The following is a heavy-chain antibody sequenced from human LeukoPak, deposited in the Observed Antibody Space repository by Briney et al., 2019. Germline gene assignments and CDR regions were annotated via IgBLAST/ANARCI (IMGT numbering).Heavy chain of an antibody. J-gene: IGHJ3*02. CDR1: GGSFSGYY. Sequence: SETLSLTCAVYGGSFSGYYWSWIRQPPGKGLQWIGEINHSGSTNYNPSLKSRVTISVDTSKNQFSLKLSSVTAADTAVYYCALQPLDDAFDIWGQGQWSPSLQ. CDR2: INHSGST. CDR3: ALQPLDDAFDI. V-gene: IGHV4-34*01.